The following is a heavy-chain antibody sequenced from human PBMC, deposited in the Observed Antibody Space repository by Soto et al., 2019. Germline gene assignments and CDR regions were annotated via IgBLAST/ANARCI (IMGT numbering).Heavy chain of an antibody. CDR3: GRRDSSSSADY. CDR1: GFTFSSYT. Sequence: PGGSLRLSCAASGFTFSSYTMNWVRQAPGEGLEWVSSISSTGIYIYYADSVKGRFTISRDNAKNSLYLHMNSLRAEDTATYYCGRRDSSSSADYWGQGILVTVS. D-gene: IGHD6-6*01. V-gene: IGHV3-21*06. CDR2: ISSTGIYI. J-gene: IGHJ4*02.